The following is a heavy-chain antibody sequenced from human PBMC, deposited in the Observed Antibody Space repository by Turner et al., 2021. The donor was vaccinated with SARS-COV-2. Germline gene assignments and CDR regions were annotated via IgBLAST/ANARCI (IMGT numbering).Heavy chain of an antibody. J-gene: IGHJ6*02. V-gene: IGHV4-39*01. CDR3: ARLPVGYYGSGSYYHYGMDV. CDR1: GGSISSSSYY. D-gene: IGHD3-10*01. CDR2: SYYTGST. Sequence: QLQLQESGPGLVKASETLSLTCTVSGGSISSSSYYWGWIRQPPGKGLEWIGSSYYTGSTYYNLSLKSRVSISVDTSKNQFSLKLSSVTAADTAVYYCARLPVGYYGSGSYYHYGMDVWGQGTTVTVSS.